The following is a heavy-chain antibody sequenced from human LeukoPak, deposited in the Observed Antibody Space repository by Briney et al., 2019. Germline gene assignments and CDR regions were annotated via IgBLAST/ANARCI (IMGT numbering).Heavy chain of an antibody. CDR3: AKTQGYFDH. Sequence: PGGSLRLSCAASGFTLSSYAMTWVRQAPGKGLEWVSLISGSGANTNYADSVKGRFTISRDNSKSTLYLQMNSLRAEDTAVYYCAKTQGYFDHWGQGTLVTVSS. J-gene: IGHJ4*02. CDR2: ISGSGANT. V-gene: IGHV3-23*01. CDR1: GFTLSSYA.